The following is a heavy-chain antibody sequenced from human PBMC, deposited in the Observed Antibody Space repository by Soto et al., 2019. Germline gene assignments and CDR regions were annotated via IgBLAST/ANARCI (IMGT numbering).Heavy chain of an antibody. Sequence: SETLSLTCAVYGGSFSGYYWSWIRQPPGKGLEWIGEINHSGSTNYNPSLKSRVTISVDTSKNQFSLKLSSVTAADTAVYYCAMDKIRRLFGYWCQGTLVTVSA. V-gene: IGHV4-34*01. CDR3: AMDKIRRLFGY. CDR1: GGSFSGYY. CDR2: INHSGST. D-gene: IGHD2-2*03. J-gene: IGHJ4*02.